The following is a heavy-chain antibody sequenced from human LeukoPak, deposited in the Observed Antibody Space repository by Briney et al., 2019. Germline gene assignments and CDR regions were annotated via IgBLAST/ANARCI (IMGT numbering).Heavy chain of an antibody. J-gene: IGHJ1*01. CDR1: GFTVSSNY. Sequence: GGSLRLSCAASGFTVSSNYMSWVRQAPGKGLEWVSVIYSGGSTYSADSVKGRFTISRDNSKNTLYLQMNSLRAEDTAVYYCARDGRNYYDSSGYPYAEYFQHWGQGTLVTVSS. V-gene: IGHV3-66*02. CDR2: IYSGGST. CDR3: ARDGRNYYDSSGYPYAEYFQH. D-gene: IGHD3-22*01.